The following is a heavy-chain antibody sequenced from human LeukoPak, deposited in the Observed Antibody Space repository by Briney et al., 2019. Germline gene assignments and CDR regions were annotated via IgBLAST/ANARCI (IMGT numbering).Heavy chain of an antibody. Sequence: TTSETLSLTCAVYGGSFSGYYWSWIRQPPGKGLEWIGEINHSGSTNYNPSLKSRVTISVDTSKNQFSLKLSSVTAADTAVYYCARKGTLSWRVHAFDIWGQGTMVTVSS. CDR2: INHSGST. V-gene: IGHV4-34*01. CDR3: ARKGTLSWRVHAFDI. J-gene: IGHJ3*02. D-gene: IGHD5-12*01. CDR1: GGSFSGYY.